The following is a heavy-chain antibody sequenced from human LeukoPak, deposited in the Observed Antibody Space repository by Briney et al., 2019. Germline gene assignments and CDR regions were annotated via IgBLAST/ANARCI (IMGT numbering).Heavy chain of an antibody. Sequence: GGSLRLSCAASGFTFNSYGMHWVRQAPGKGLEWVAFIRYDGSNKYYADSVKGRFTISRDNSKNTLYLQMNSLRAEDTAVYYCAKAYDSSGYLDYWGQGTLVTVSS. J-gene: IGHJ4*02. D-gene: IGHD3-22*01. CDR2: IRYDGSNK. V-gene: IGHV3-30*02. CDR3: AKAYDSSGYLDY. CDR1: GFTFNSYG.